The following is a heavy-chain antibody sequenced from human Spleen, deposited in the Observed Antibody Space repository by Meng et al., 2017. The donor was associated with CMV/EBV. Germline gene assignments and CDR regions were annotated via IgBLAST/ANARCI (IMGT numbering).Heavy chain of an antibody. CDR2: INPNSGGT. V-gene: IGHV1-2*02. CDR1: GYPFNEYG. CDR3: ARYGRYYFDY. D-gene: IGHD4-17*01. Sequence: ASVKVSCKASGYPFNEYGFSWVRQAPGQGLEWMGWINPNSGGTNYAQKFQGRVTMTRDTSISTAYMELSRLRSDDTAVYYCARYGRYYFDYWGQGTLVTVSS. J-gene: IGHJ4*02.